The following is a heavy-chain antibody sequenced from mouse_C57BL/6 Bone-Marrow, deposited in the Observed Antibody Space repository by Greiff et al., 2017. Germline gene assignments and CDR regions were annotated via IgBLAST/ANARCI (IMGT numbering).Heavy chain of an antibody. J-gene: IGHJ4*01. Sequence: EVHLVESGGGLVKPGGSLKLSCAASGFTFSSYAMSWVRQTPEKRLEWVATISDGGSYTYYPDNVKGRFTISRDKAKNNRYLQMSHLKSEDTAMYYCARAPYYYGSRAMDYWGQGTSVTVSS. CDR3: ARAPYYYGSRAMDY. CDR2: ISDGGSYT. CDR1: GFTFSSYA. D-gene: IGHD1-1*01. V-gene: IGHV5-4*01.